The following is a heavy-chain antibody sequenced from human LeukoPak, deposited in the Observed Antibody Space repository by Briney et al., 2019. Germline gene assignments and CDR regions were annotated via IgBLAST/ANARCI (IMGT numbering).Heavy chain of an antibody. D-gene: IGHD4-17*01. V-gene: IGHV3-23*01. J-gene: IGHJ5*02. Sequence: PGGSLRLSCAAPGFTFSSFAMSWVRQAPGKGLEWVSAISGSGSRTYYADSVKGRFTISRDNSKNTLYLQMNSLRAEDTAVYYCAKDPAYGDRPNWFDHWGQGTLVTVSS. CDR3: AKDPAYGDRPNWFDH. CDR2: ISGSGSRT. CDR1: GFTFSSFA.